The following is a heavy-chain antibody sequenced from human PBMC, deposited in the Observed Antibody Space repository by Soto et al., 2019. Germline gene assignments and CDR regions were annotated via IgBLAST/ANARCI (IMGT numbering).Heavy chain of an antibody. CDR2: IYYSGST. Sequence: QVQLQESGPGLVKPSQTLSLTCTVSGGSISSGGYYWSWIRQHPGKGLEGIGYIYYSGSTYYNPSLKSRVTISVDTSKNQFSLKLSSVTAADTAVYYCARVTRITMIVVVITTHWYFDLWGRGTLVTVSS. V-gene: IGHV4-31*03. J-gene: IGHJ2*01. CDR1: GGSISSGGYY. CDR3: ARVTRITMIVVVITTHWYFDL. D-gene: IGHD3-22*01.